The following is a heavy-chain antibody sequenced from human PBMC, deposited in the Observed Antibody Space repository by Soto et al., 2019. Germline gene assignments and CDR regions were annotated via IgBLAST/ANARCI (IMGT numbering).Heavy chain of an antibody. CDR1: GYTFTSYY. V-gene: IGHV1-46*03. CDR3: ASPAPPNCPNGVCHDRHYYYMDV. CDR2: INPSGGST. Sequence: ASVKVSCKASGYTFTSYYMHWVRQAPGQGLEWMGIINPSGGSTSYAQKFQGRVTMTRDTSTSTVYMELSSLRSEDTAVYYCASPAPPNCPNGVCHDRHYYYMDVWGKGATVTV. J-gene: IGHJ6*03. D-gene: IGHD2-8*01.